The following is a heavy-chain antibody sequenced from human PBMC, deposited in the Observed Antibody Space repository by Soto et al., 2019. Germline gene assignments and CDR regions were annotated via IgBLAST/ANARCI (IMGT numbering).Heavy chain of an antibody. Sequence: QVQLVESGGGVVQPGRSLRLSCAASEFTFSRHGMHWVRQAPGKGLQWVGVIWSDGSNEVYADSVKGRFIISRDNSKNILYLQMNSLRAEDTAVYYCARESTFGDNKHPYMDVWGTGIKVTVSS. CDR1: EFTFSRHG. CDR3: ARESTFGDNKHPYMDV. CDR2: IWSDGSNE. J-gene: IGHJ6*03. D-gene: IGHD3-10*01. V-gene: IGHV3-33*01.